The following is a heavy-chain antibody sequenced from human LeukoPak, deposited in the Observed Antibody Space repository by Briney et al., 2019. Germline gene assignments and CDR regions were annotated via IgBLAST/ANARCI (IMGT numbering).Heavy chain of an antibody. Sequence: ASVKVSCKASGYTFTGYYMHWVRQAPGQGLVWMGWINPNSGGTNYAQKFQGRVTMTTDTSTSTAYMELRSLRFDDTAVYYCARVFTIFGVVITYYMDVWGKGTTVTVSS. D-gene: IGHD3-3*01. CDR3: ARVFTIFGVVITYYMDV. CDR2: INPNSGGT. J-gene: IGHJ6*03. V-gene: IGHV1-2*02. CDR1: GYTFTGYY.